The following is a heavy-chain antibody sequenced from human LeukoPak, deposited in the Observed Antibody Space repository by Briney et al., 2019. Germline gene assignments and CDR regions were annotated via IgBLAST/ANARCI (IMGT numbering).Heavy chain of an antibody. V-gene: IGHV3-30-3*01. J-gene: IGHJ4*02. CDR3: ARDLAEYGGNYDYFDY. D-gene: IGHD4-23*01. Sequence: PGRSLRLSCAASGFTFSSYAMHWVRQAPGKGLEWVAVISYDGSNKYYADSVKGRFTISRDNSKNSLYLQMNSLRAEDTAVYYCARDLAEYGGNYDYFDYWGQGTLVTVSS. CDR1: GFTFSSYA. CDR2: ISYDGSNK.